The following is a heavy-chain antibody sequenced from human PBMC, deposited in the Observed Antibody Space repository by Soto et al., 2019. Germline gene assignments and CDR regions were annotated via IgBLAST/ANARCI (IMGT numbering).Heavy chain of an antibody. J-gene: IGHJ4*02. Sequence: ETLSLTCSIYSGSFSGYYWSWIRQPPGKGLEWIGEISQSGNTNYSPSLKSRVSISIDTSKKQFSLNLASVSAADTAVYYCARAPKVSGSSQTRPDFWGQGTLVTVFS. D-gene: IGHD6-6*01. CDR3: ARAPKVSGSSQTRPDF. CDR1: SGSFSGYY. V-gene: IGHV4-34*01. CDR2: ISQSGNT.